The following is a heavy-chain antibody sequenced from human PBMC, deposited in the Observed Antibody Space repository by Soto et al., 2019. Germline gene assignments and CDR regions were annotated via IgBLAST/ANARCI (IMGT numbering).Heavy chain of an antibody. CDR2: IIPIFGTA. CDR1: GGSFNRHT. Sequence: QVQLVQSGAEVRKPGSSVRGSCKASGGSFNRHTISWVRQAPGQGLEWMGGIIPIFGTANHAQKFQGRVTIIADESTRTVYMELSSLRSDDTAIYYCARGWGYDSTDYYYAYWGQGPLVIVSS. CDR3: ARGWGYDSTDYYYAY. V-gene: IGHV1-69*01. J-gene: IGHJ1*01. D-gene: IGHD3-22*01.